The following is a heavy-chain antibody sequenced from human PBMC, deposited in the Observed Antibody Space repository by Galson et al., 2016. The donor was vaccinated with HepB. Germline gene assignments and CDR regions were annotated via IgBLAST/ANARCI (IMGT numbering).Heavy chain of an antibody. V-gene: IGHV4-39*02. D-gene: IGHD3-16*01. J-gene: IGHJ4*02. CDR1: GGSISSYSYY. Sequence: TLSLTCKVSGGSISSYSYYWGWIRQPPGKGLEWIGSVSSGGSTSSNPSLGSRVTISVDTSSNHFSLRLTSVTAADTAVYYCARGAYGGWGQGTLVTVSS. CDR3: ARGAYGG. CDR2: VSSGGST.